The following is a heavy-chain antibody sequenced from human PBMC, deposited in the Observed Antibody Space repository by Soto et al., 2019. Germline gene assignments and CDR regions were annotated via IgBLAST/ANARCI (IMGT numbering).Heavy chain of an antibody. V-gene: IGHV4-34*01. CDR1: GGSFSGYQ. CDR3: ARGLILWFGELSRRGGYYWYMDV. CDR2: INDSGDI. D-gene: IGHD3-10*01. J-gene: IGHJ6*03. Sequence: QVQLQQWGAGLLKPSETLSLTCAVYGGSFSGYQWSWIRQTPGKGLEWIGGINDSGDINYNPSLKSRVTILGDSPKRQISLRLSSVTAADTAVYYCARGLILWFGELSRRGGYYWYMDVWGKGTTVTVSS.